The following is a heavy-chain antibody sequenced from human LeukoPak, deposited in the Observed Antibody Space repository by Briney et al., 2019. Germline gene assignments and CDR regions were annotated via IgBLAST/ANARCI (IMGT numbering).Heavy chain of an antibody. CDR1: GFSLNTSGVN. V-gene: IGHV2-5*02. D-gene: IGHD3-10*01. CDR2: IYWDDDK. J-gene: IGHJ4*02. Sequence: SGPTLVKPTQTLTLTCAFSGFSLNTSGVNVGWIRQPPGKALEWLALIYWDDDKRYSPSLKSRLTITKDTSKNQVVLTMTNMDPVDTATYYCAHTHLWFGELFVYYFDYWGQGTLVTVSS. CDR3: AHTHLWFGELFVYYFDY.